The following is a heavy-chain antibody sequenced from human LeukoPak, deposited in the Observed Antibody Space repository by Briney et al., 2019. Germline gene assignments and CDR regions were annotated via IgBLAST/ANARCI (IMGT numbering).Heavy chain of an antibody. J-gene: IGHJ4*02. CDR2: INPSGGST. CDR3: ARGPYDSSGYSLGFDY. Sequence: ASVKVSCKASGYTFTSYYMHWVRQAPGQGLEWMGIINPSGGSTSYAQKFQGRVTMTRDTSTSTVYMELSSLTSEDTAVYYCARGPYDSSGYSLGFDYWGRGTLVTVSS. V-gene: IGHV1-46*03. CDR1: GYTFTSYY. D-gene: IGHD3-22*01.